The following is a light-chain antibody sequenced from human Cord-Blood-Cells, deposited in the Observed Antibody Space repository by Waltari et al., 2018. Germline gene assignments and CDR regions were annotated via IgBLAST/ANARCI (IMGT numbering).Light chain of an antibody. CDR3: QQYVISLPT. Sequence: DIQMTQSPSALSASVGDRVTIPCQASQEISNYLNWYQQKPGKAPKILIYDASNVETGVPSRFSGSGSGTDFSFTISSLQPEDIATYYCQQYVISLPTFGGGTKVEIK. J-gene: IGKJ4*01. CDR2: DAS. V-gene: IGKV1-33*01. CDR1: QEISNY.